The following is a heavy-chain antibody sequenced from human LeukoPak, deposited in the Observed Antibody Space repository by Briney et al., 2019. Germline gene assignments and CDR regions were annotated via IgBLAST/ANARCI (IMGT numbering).Heavy chain of an antibody. CDR3: AIMDEKSWYFDL. D-gene: IGHD2-2*03. CDR1: GYTFTSYY. Sequence: WASVKVSCKASGYTFTSYYMHWVRQSPGQGLEWMGIINPSGGSTSYAQKFQGRVTMTRDMSTSTVYMELSSLRSEDTAVYYCAIMDEKSWYFDLWGRGTLVTVSS. J-gene: IGHJ2*01. CDR2: INPSGGST. V-gene: IGHV1-46*01.